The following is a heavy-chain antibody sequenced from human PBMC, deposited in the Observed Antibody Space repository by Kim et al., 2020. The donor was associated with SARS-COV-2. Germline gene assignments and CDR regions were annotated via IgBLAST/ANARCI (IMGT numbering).Heavy chain of an antibody. V-gene: IGHV5-10-1*01. J-gene: IGHJ6*02. D-gene: IGHD2-15*01. Sequence: GESLKISCKGSGYSFTSYWISWVRQMPGKGLEWMGRIDPSDSYTNYSPSFQGHVTISADKSISTAYLQWSSLKASDTAMYYCARHLLGYCSGGSCYPEGYYGMDVWGQGTTVTVSS. CDR2: IDPSDSYT. CDR1: GYSFTSYW. CDR3: ARHLLGYCSGGSCYPEGYYGMDV.